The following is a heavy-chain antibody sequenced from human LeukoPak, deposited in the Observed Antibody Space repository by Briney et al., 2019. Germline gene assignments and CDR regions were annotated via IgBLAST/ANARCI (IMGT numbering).Heavy chain of an antibody. V-gene: IGHV4-59*08. J-gene: IGHJ4*02. CDR2: IYYNGYT. CDR1: GDSVSSVY. D-gene: IGHD1-14*01. Sequence: LETLSLTCNVSGDSVSSVYWSWIRQPPGKGLEWIGYIYYNGYTDYNPSLKSRVTISVDTSKNQLSLHMSSVTASDSAIYYCARHRRNLNEDRFREGEPNFDYWGQGTPVTVSS. CDR3: ARHRRNLNEDRFREGEPNFDY.